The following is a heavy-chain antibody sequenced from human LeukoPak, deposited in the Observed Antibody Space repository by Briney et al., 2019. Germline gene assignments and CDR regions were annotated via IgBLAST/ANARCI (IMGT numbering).Heavy chain of an antibody. CDR2: IWYDGSNK. D-gene: IGHD4-17*01. V-gene: IGHV3-33*06. CDR1: GFTFSSYG. Sequence: GRSLRLSCAASGFTFSSYGMHWVRQAPGKGLEWVAVIWYDGSNKYYADSVKGRFTISRDNSKNTLYLQMNSLRAEDTAVYYCAKEIYGDYQLDYWGQGTLVTVSS. J-gene: IGHJ4*02. CDR3: AKEIYGDYQLDY.